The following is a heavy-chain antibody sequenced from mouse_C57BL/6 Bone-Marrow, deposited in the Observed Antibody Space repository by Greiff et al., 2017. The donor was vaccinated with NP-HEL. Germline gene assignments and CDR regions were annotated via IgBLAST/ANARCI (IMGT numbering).Heavy chain of an antibody. V-gene: IGHV1-82*01. J-gene: IGHJ4*01. D-gene: IGHD2-4*01. Sequence: VQLQQSGPELVKPGASVKISCKASGYAFSSSWMNWVKQRPGKGLEWIGRIYPGDGDTNYNGKLKGKATLTADKASSTAYMQLSSLTSEDSSVYFCARRRIYYDYFYYAMYYWGQGTSVTVSS. CDR1: GYAFSSSW. CDR2: IYPGDGDT. CDR3: ARRRIYYDYFYYAMYY.